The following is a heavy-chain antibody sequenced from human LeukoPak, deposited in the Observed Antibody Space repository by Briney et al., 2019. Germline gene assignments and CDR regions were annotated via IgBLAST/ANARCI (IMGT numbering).Heavy chain of an antibody. J-gene: IGHJ4*02. D-gene: IGHD2-15*01. CDR2: ISSSGSTI. V-gene: IGHV3-48*03. Sequence: GGSLRLSCAASGFTFSSYEMNWVRQAPGKGLEWVSYISSSGSTIYYADSVKGRFTISRDNAKNSLYLQMNSLRAEDTAVYYCARVFCGGGSCSFDYWGQGTLVTVSS. CDR3: ARVFCGGGSCSFDY. CDR1: GFTFSSYE.